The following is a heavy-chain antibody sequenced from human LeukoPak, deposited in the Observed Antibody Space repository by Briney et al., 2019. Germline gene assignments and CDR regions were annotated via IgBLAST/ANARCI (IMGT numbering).Heavy chain of an antibody. Sequence: GGSLRLSCTVSGFSFSSYAMSWVRQAPGKGLEWVSAISSTGGNTYHADSVKGRFTISRDNSKNTLYLQMNSLRVEDTAVYYCARRGESTNYGDYRFDSWGQGTLVIVSS. CDR3: ARRGESTNYGDYRFDS. V-gene: IGHV3-23*01. D-gene: IGHD4-17*01. J-gene: IGHJ4*02. CDR2: ISSTGGNT. CDR1: GFSFSSYA.